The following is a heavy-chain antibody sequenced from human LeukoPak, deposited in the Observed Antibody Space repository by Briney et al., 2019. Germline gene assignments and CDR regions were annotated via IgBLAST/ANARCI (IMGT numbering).Heavy chain of an antibody. CDR1: GYTFTGYY. CDR3: ARDDRPYYYVSSGYYYYF. Sequence: ASVKVSCKASGYTFTGYYMHWVRQAPGQGLEWMGWINPNSGGTNYAQKFQGRVTMTRDTSISTAYMEPSRLRSDDTAVYYCARDDRPYYYVSSGYYYYFWGQGTLVTVSS. J-gene: IGHJ4*02. D-gene: IGHD3-22*01. CDR2: INPNSGGT. V-gene: IGHV1-2*02.